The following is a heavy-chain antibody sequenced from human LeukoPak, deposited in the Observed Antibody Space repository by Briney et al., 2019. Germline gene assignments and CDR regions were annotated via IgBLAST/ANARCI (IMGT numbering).Heavy chain of an antibody. D-gene: IGHD7-27*01. CDR3: ARPTNWGSGDS. J-gene: IGHJ4*02. Sequence: GGSLRLSCAASGFTFSSYWMSWVRQAPGKGLEWVGNIKPDGSEKYYVDSEKGRLSISRDNAKNSLYLQMNSLRAEDTAVYYCARPTNWGSGDSWGQGTLVTVSS. CDR1: GFTFSSYW. V-gene: IGHV3-7*05. CDR2: IKPDGSEK.